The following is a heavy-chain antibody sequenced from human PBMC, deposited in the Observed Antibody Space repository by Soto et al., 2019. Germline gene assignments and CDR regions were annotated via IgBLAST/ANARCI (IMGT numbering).Heavy chain of an antibody. Sequence: SETLSLTCTVSGASITSGNYYWSWLRQSPGMGLEWMGHISSSERASYNPSLQSRLSISRDTSKKQFSLSLTSVTAADTAVYFCARANAYNYVRYFFDFWGQGALVTVSS. CDR3: ARANAYNYVRYFFDF. D-gene: IGHD5-12*01. CDR2: ISSSERA. V-gene: IGHV4-30-4*01. J-gene: IGHJ4*02. CDR1: GASITSGNYY.